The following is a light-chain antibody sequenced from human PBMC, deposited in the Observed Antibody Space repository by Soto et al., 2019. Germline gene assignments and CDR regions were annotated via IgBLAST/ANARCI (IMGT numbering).Light chain of an antibody. CDR3: QQYYSTPPWT. CDR1: QSVLYSSNNKNN. J-gene: IGKJ1*01. CDR2: WAS. V-gene: IGKV4-1*01. Sequence: DIVMTQSPDSLAVSLGERATINCKSSQSVLYSSNNKNNLAWYQQKTGQPPKLLIYWASTRESGVPDRFSGSGSGTDFTLTISSLQAEDVAVYYCQQYYSTPPWTFGQGPKVEIK.